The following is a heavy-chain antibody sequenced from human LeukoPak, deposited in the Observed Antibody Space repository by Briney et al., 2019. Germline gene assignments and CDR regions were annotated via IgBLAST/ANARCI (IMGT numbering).Heavy chain of an antibody. J-gene: IGHJ4*02. CDR3: ARGRDGYNYSPIDY. CDR2: IYSGGTT. Sequence: GGSLRLSCAASGFSFSSYTMTWVRQAPGKGLEWVSVIYSGGTTYNADSVKGRFTISRDNSENTLYLQMNSLRAEDTAVYYCARGRDGYNYSPIDYWGQGTLVTVSS. V-gene: IGHV3-53*01. CDR1: GFSFSSYT. D-gene: IGHD5-12*01.